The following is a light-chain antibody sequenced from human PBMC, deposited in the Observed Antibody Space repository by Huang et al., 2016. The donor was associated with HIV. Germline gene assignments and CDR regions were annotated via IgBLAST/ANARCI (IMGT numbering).Light chain of an antibody. J-gene: IGKJ1*01. CDR3: LQHHGYPRT. Sequence: DIQLTQSPSAMSASVGDRVSITCRASQDISNYLAWFQQKPGGAPKRLIYAASSLQSGVPSRFSGSRSGTEFTLTISNLQPEDFATYYCLQHHGYPRTFGQGTNV. CDR2: AAS. V-gene: IGKV1-17*03. CDR1: QDISNY.